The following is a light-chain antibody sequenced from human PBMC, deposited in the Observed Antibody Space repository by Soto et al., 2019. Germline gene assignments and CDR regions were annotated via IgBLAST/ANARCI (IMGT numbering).Light chain of an antibody. Sequence: EIVLTQSPATLSLSPWEIATLSCRASQSVGSYLAWYQQKPGQAPRLLIFNTSNRATGIPARFSGSGSGTDFTLTISGLEPEDFAVYYCQQRTNRPPITFGQGTRLEIK. CDR2: NTS. CDR1: QSVGSY. CDR3: QQRTNRPPIT. V-gene: IGKV3-11*01. J-gene: IGKJ5*01.